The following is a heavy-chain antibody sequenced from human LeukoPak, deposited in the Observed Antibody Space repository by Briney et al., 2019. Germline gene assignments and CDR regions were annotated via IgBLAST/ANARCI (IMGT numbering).Heavy chain of an antibody. D-gene: IGHD2-2*01. CDR1: GGSISSGGYY. J-gene: IGHJ3*02. CDR3: ARDSGGYCSSTSCLSDAFDI. V-gene: IGHV4-30-2*01. Sequence: SETLSLTCTVSGGSISSGGYYWSWIRQPPGKGLEWIGYIYHSGSTHYNPSLKSRVTISVDRSKNQFSLKLSSVTAADTAVYYCARDSGGYCSSTSCLSDAFDIWGQGTMVTVSS. CDR2: IYHSGST.